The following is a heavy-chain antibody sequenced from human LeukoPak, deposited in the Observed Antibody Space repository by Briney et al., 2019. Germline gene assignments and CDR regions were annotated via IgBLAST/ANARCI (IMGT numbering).Heavy chain of an antibody. J-gene: IGHJ5*02. Sequence: SETLSLTCTVSGGSISSYYWSWIRQPPGKGLEWIGYIYYSGSTNFNPSLKSRVTISVDTSKNQFSLKLSSVTAADTAVYYCARGQWLVLGWFDPWGQGTLVTVSS. D-gene: IGHD6-19*01. CDR1: GGSISSYY. CDR2: IYYSGST. V-gene: IGHV4-59*01. CDR3: ARGQWLVLGWFDP.